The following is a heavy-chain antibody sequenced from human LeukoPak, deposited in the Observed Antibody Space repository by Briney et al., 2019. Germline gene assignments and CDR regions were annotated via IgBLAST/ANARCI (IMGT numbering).Heavy chain of an antibody. CDR3: ASLHYYDSSGSLSGALDI. CDR1: GGSVSSGSYY. Sequence: SETLSLTCTVSGGSVSSGSYYWSWIRQPPGKGLEWIGYIYYSGSTNYNPSLKSRVTISVDTSKNQFSLKLSSVTAADTAVYYCASLHYYDSSGSLSGALDIWGQGTMVTVSS. V-gene: IGHV4-61*01. J-gene: IGHJ3*02. D-gene: IGHD3-22*01. CDR2: IYYSGST.